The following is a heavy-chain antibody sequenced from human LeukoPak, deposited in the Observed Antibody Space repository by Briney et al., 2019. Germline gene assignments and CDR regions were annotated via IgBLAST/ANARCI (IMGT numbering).Heavy chain of an antibody. CDR2: VSGSGSYT. J-gene: IGHJ4*02. V-gene: IGHV3-23*01. D-gene: IGHD1-26*01. Sequence: GGSLRLSCAASGFIFSNYAMSWVRQAPGKGLEWVSVVSGSGSYTDYADSVKGRFPISRDNSKNTLYLQMNSLRSEDTAIYYCAKDKGSGTYPPYWGQGTLVTVSS. CDR1: GFIFSNYA. CDR3: AKDKGSGTYPPY.